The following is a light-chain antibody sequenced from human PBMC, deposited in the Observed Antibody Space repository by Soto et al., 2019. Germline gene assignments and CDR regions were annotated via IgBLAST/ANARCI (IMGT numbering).Light chain of an antibody. Sequence: QSVLTQPPSVSGSPGQSVTISCTGTSSDVGSYNRVSWYQQPPGTAPKLMIYEVSNRPSGVPDRFSGSKSGNTASLTIYGLQAEDEADYYCSSSTSSSTYVFGTGTKLTVL. CDR2: EVS. V-gene: IGLV2-18*02. CDR3: SSSTSSSTYV. J-gene: IGLJ1*01. CDR1: SSDVGSYNR.